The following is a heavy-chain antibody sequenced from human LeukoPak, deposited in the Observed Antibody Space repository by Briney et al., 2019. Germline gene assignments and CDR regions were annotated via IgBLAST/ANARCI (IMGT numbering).Heavy chain of an antibody. CDR2: IYTSGST. J-gene: IGHJ3*02. Sequence: SETLSLTCTVAGGSISSYYWSWIRQPAGKGLGWIGRIYTSGSTNYNPSLKSRVTMSVDTSKNQFSLKVSSVTAADTAIYYRARDQRMAGSPDAFDIWGQGTMVTVSS. CDR3: ARDQRMAGSPDAFDI. V-gene: IGHV4-4*07. CDR1: GGSISSYY. D-gene: IGHD6-19*01.